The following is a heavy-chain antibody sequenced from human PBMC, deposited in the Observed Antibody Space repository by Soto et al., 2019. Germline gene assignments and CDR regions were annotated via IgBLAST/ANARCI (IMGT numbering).Heavy chain of an antibody. V-gene: IGHV3-30-3*01. CDR2: ISYDGSNK. CDR1: GFTFSSYA. Sequence: GGSLRLSCAASGFTFSSYAMHWVRQAPGKGLEWVAVISYDGSNKYYADSVKGRFTISRDNSKNTLYLQMNSLRAEDTAVYYCARDYHRPLLRLIHYYYGMDVWGQGTTVNVSS. J-gene: IGHJ6*02. D-gene: IGHD3-16*01. CDR3: ARDYHRPLLRLIHYYYGMDV.